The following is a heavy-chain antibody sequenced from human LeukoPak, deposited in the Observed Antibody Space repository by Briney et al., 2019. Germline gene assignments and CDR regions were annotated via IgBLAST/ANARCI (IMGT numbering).Heavy chain of an antibody. CDR1: GYTFTSYG. CDR3: ARTPDTGFDSSGWHFEEYAFDI. V-gene: IGHV1-18*04. CDR2: ISAYNGNT. D-gene: IGHD6-19*01. Sequence: ASVKVSCKASGYTFTSYGISWVRQAPGQGLEWIGSISAYNGNTNYAQKLQGRVTMTTDTSTSTAYMELKSLRSDDTAVYYCARTPDTGFDSSGWHFEEYAFDIWGQGTMVTVSS. J-gene: IGHJ3*02.